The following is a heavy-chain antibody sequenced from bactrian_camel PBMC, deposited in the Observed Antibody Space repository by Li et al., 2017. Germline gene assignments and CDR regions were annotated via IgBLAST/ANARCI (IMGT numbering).Heavy chain of an antibody. CDR1: GDTYC. D-gene: IGHD7*01. CDR2: IDSYGTT. Sequence: HVQLVESGGGSVESGGSLRLSCAASGDTYCMAWFRQAPGREREGVAVIDSYGTTMYADSVRGRFTVSRDNAKNTLYLQMNSLKTEDSAVYYCGGYSGNVRWHMVLSQSRRYRLLGRRNPGHRL. J-gene: IGHJ7*01. V-gene: IGHV3S53*01.